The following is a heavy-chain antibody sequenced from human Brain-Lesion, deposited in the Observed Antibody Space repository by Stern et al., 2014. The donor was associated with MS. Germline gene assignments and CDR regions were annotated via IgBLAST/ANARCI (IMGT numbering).Heavy chain of an antibody. Sequence: VQLVESGPGLVKPSQTLSLTCTVSGGSISSGGYYWSWIRQHPGKGLEWIGYMHYSRSTYYNSALKSRVTISRDTSKKQFSLNLNSVTAADTAVYYCARVGVYVQTGWFDPWGQGALVTVSS. V-gene: IGHV4-31*03. CDR3: ARVGVYVQTGWFDP. D-gene: IGHD2-8*01. CDR1: GGSISSGGYY. J-gene: IGHJ5*02. CDR2: MHYSRST.